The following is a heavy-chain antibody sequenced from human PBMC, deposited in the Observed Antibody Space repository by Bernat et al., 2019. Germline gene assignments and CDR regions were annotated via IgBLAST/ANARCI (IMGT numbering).Heavy chain of an antibody. D-gene: IGHD3-10*01. CDR1: GGSVSSGSYY. Sequence: QVQLQESGPGLVKPSETLSLTCTVSGGSVSSGSYYWSWIRQPPGKGLEWIGYIYYSGSTNYNPSLKSRVTISGDTSKNQFSLKLSSVTSADPAVYYCARDGGDIVGDYWGQGTLVPVSS. CDR3: ARDGGDIVGDY. CDR2: IYYSGST. V-gene: IGHV4-61*01. J-gene: IGHJ4*02.